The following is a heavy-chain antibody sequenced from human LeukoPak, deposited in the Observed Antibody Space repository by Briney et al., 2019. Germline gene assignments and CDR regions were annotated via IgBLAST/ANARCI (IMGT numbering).Heavy chain of an antibody. Sequence: PSETLSLTCTVSGGSISSYYWSWIRQPAGKGLEWIGRICTSGSTNYNPSLKSRVTMSVGTSKNQFSLKLSSVTAADTAVYYCARGLAYYGSGSSNWFDPWGQGTLVTVSS. J-gene: IGHJ5*02. CDR2: ICTSGST. D-gene: IGHD3-10*01. CDR3: ARGLAYYGSGSSNWFDP. CDR1: GGSISSYY. V-gene: IGHV4-4*07.